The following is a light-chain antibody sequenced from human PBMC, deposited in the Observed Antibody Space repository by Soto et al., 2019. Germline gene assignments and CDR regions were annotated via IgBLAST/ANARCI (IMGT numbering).Light chain of an antibody. Sequence: DIQMTQSQSSLSAYVGDRVTITCRASQSISSYLNWYQQNSGKAPKLLIYAAFSLQSGAPSRFNGSGAGTDFTLTIIILQAEDNATYYWPHSQSNGTFSQGTNLDIK. CDR3: PHSQSNGT. CDR2: AAF. J-gene: IGKJ2*02. V-gene: IGKV1-39*01. CDR1: QSISSY.